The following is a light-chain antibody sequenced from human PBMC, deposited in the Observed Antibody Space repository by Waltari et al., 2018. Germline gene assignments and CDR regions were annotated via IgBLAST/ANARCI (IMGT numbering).Light chain of an antibody. CDR3: QVWDSSRAHVL. Sequence: SYVLTQAPSVSVAPGQTARITCGGIDIGYKSVHWYQQKPGQAPVLGGYNESDRPPGIPERFSGSNSGDTATLTISRVEAGDEADYYCQVWDSSRAHVLFGGGTKVTVL. CDR2: NES. CDR1: DIGYKS. V-gene: IGLV3-21*02. J-gene: IGLJ3*02.